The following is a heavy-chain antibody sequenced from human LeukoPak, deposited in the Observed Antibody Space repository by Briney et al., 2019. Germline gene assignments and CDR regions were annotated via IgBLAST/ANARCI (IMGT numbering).Heavy chain of an antibody. J-gene: IGHJ4*02. CDR3: ATTRSNWNYLY. V-gene: IGHV1-18*01. Sequence: ASVKVSCKASGYTFTSYGISWVRQAPGQGLEWIGWISAYNGNTNYAQKLQGRVTMTTDTSTSTAYMELRSLRSDDTAVYYCATTRSNWNYLYWGQGTLVTVSS. CDR2: ISAYNGNT. D-gene: IGHD1-7*01. CDR1: GYTFTSYG.